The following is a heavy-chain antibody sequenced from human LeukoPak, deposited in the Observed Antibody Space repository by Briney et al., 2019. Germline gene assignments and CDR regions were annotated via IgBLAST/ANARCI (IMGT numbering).Heavy chain of an antibody. CDR1: GGTFSSYA. CDR3: ARSLAVGGTRAY. J-gene: IGHJ4*02. Sequence: SVKVSCKASGGTFSSYAISWVRQAPGQGLEWMGGIIPIFGTANYAQKFQGRVTMTRSTSTGTAYMELSSLRSEDTAVYYCARSLAVGGTRAYWGQGTLVTVSS. D-gene: IGHD6-19*01. V-gene: IGHV1-69*05. CDR2: IIPIFGTA.